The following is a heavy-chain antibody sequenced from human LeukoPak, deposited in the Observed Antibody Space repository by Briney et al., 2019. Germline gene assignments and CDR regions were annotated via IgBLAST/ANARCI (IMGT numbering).Heavy chain of an antibody. CDR3: AKGRRYNILTGYYVSEVDP. J-gene: IGHJ5*02. Sequence: GGSLRLSCAASGFIVNTNYMSWARQVPGKGLEWVSVIDSGGKTYYADSVKGRFTISRDNSKNTLYLQMNSLRPEDTAVYYCAKGRRYNILTGYYVSEVDPWGQGTLVTVSS. CDR2: IDSGGKT. CDR1: GFIVNTNY. D-gene: IGHD3-9*01. V-gene: IGHV3-53*05.